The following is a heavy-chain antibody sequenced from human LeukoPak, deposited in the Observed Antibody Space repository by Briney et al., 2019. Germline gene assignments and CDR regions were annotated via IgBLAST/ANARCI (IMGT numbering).Heavy chain of an antibody. CDR3: AKASDYAGNSGYY. D-gene: IGHD4-17*01. J-gene: IGHJ4*02. Sequence: PGGSLRLSCAASGFTFGSYAMSWVRQAPGKGLEWVSAIRGSGASTYYADSVKGRFSISSDNSKNTLYLQMNSLGAEDTAVYYCAKASDYAGNSGYYWGQGTLVTVSS. V-gene: IGHV3-23*01. CDR1: GFTFGSYA. CDR2: IRGSGAST.